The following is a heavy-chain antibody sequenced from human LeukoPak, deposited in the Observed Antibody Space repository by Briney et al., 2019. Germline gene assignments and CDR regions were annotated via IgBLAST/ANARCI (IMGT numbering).Heavy chain of an antibody. D-gene: IGHD5-24*01. CDR2: INHSGST. CDR1: GYSITSGYY. CDR3: ARRPARRWLQAAPYWYFDL. J-gene: IGHJ2*01. V-gene: IGHV4-38-2*02. Sequence: SETLSLTCTVSGYSITSGYYWGWIRQPPGKGLEWIGEINHSGSTNYNPSLKSRVTISVDTSKNQFSLKLSSVTAADTAVYYCARRPARRWLQAAPYWYFDLWGRGTLVTVSS.